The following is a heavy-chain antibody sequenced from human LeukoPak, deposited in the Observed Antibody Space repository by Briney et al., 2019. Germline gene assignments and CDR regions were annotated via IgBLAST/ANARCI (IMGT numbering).Heavy chain of an antibody. CDR2: ISSSGSTM. CDR3: ARHNGWYDY. Sequence: PGGSLRLSCAASGFSFRSYEMNCVRQAPGKGLEWISYISSSGSTMYADSVKGRFTISRDNAKNSLHLQMNSLRAEDTAVYYCARHNGWYDYWGQGTLVTVSS. J-gene: IGHJ4*02. V-gene: IGHV3-48*03. D-gene: IGHD6-19*01. CDR1: GFSFRSYE.